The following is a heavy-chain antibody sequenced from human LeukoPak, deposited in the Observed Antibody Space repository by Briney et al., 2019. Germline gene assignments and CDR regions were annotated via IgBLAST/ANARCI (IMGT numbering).Heavy chain of an antibody. CDR2: IWYDGSNK. V-gene: IGHV3-33*06. CDR1: GFIFNSYG. J-gene: IGHJ4*02. Sequence: GRSLRLSCAASGFIFNSYGMHWVRQAPGKGLGWVAVIWYDGSNKYYADSVKGRFTISRDNSKNTLYLQMDSLRAEDTAVYYCAKDREGEHWLAHLDYWGQGTLVTVSS. CDR3: AKDREGEHWLAHLDY. D-gene: IGHD6-19*01.